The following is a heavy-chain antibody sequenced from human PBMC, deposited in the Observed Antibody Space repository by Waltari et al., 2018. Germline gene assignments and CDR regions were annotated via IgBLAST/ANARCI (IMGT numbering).Heavy chain of an antibody. CDR3: AKRKSADY. V-gene: IGHV3-23*01. CDR2: ISGSGGST. Sequence: EVQLLESGGGLVQPGGSLRLSCAASGFTFSSYAMGWVRQAPGKGLEGGSGISGSGGSTYYADSVKGRFTISRDNSKNTLYLQMNSLRAEDTAVYYCAKRKSADYWGQGTLVTVSS. J-gene: IGHJ4*02. CDR1: GFTFSSYA.